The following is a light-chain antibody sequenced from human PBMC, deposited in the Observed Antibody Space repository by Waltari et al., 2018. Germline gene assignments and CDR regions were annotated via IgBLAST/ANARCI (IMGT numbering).Light chain of an antibody. Sequence: EIVMTQSPAPLSVFPGARATPSCRASQSITTKLAWYQQRPGQAPRLLIYGASTRATGIPARFTGSGSGTEFTLTITSLQSEDFAVYFCQQYDKWPPYTFGQGTKLEIK. V-gene: IGKV3-15*01. CDR2: GAS. CDR1: QSITTK. CDR3: QQYDKWPPYT. J-gene: IGKJ2*01.